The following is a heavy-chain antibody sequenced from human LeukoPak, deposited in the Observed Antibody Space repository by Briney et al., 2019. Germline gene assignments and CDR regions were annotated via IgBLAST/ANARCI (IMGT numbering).Heavy chain of an antibody. CDR2: ISYDGSNK. CDR3: ARDGPAAEWLVRKPKKEPSDPRVVFYFDY. D-gene: IGHD6-19*01. V-gene: IGHV3-30-3*01. Sequence: PGGSLRLSCAASGFTFSSYAMHWVRQAPGKGLEWVAVISYDGSNKYYADSVKGRFTISRDNSKNTLYLQMNSLRAEDTAVYYCARDGPAAEWLVRKPKKEPSDPRVVFYFDYWGQGTLVTVSS. CDR1: GFTFSSYA. J-gene: IGHJ4*02.